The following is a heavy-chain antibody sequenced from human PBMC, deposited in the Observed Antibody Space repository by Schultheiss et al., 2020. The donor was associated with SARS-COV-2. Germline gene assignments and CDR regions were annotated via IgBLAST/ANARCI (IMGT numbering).Heavy chain of an antibody. CDR1: GFTFNAYS. CDR3: ARDLGEMATVN. J-gene: IGHJ4*02. V-gene: IGHV3-53*01. CDR2: IYSGGST. Sequence: GGSLRLSCAASGFTFNAYSINWVRQAPGKGLEWVSVIYSGGSTYYADSVKGRFTISRDNSKNTLYLQMNSLRAEDTAVYYCARDLGEMATVNWGQGTLVTVSS. D-gene: IGHD5-24*01.